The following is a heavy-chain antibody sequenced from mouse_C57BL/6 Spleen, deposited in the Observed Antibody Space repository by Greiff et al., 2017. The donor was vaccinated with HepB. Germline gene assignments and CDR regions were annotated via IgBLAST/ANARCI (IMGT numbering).Heavy chain of an antibody. CDR2: ISYDGSN. CDR3: ARDIPPFDY. V-gene: IGHV3-6*01. J-gene: IGHJ2*01. Sequence: EVQLQESGPGLVKPSQSLSLTCSVTGYSITSGYYWNWIRQFPGNKLEWMGYISYDGSNNYNPSLKNRISITRDTSKNQFFLKLNSVTTEDTATYYCARDIPPFDYWGQGTTLTVSS. CDR1: GYSITSGYY.